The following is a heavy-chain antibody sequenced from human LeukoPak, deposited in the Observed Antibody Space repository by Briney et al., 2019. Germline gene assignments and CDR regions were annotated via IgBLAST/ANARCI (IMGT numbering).Heavy chain of an antibody. V-gene: IGHV4-4*07. CDR3: ARDAALYYYDSSGYRTSDAFDI. J-gene: IGHJ3*02. Sequence: SSETLSLTCTVSGGSISSYYWSWLRQPAGKGLEWIGRIYTSGSTNYNPSLKIRVTMSVDTSKNQSSLKLSSVTAADTAVYYCARDAALYYYDSSGYRTSDAFDIWGQGTMVTVSS. CDR2: IYTSGST. CDR1: GGSISSYY. D-gene: IGHD3-22*01.